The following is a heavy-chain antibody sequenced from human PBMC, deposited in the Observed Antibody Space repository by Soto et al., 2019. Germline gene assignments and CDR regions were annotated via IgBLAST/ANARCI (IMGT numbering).Heavy chain of an antibody. CDR3: ARDQWLKVPAVVGDKFDS. J-gene: IGHJ5*01. V-gene: IGHV1-18*04. Sequence: QVQLVQSGGEEKKPGASVKGSCKAYGYDFIGHGISWVRQARGQGLEWMGWINSYNGDTKYARKYQDRITLTKDKSTRTVYMELTSLRSDDTAVYYCARDQWLKVPAVVGDKFDSWGQGTLVTVSS. D-gene: IGHD6-19*01. CDR1: GYDFIGHG. CDR2: INSYNGDT.